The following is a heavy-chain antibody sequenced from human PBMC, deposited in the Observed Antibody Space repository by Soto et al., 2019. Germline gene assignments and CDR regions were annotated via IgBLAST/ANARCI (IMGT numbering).Heavy chain of an antibody. CDR1: GGSISSGGYY. D-gene: IGHD4-17*01. CDR3: ARGFGDYDALSYYFDY. CDR2: IYYSGST. Sequence: QVQLQESGPGLVKPSQTLSLTCTVSGGSISSGGYYWSWIRQHPGKGLEWIGYIYYSGSTYYNPSLQSRGTISVDTSKNQFSLELSSVTAADTAVYYCARGFGDYDALSYYFDYWGQGTLVTVSS. J-gene: IGHJ4*02. V-gene: IGHV4-31*03.